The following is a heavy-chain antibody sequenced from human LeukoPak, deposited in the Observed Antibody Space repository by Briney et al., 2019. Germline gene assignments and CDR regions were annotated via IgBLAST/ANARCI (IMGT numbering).Heavy chain of an antibody. CDR1: GGSISSGDYY. D-gene: IGHD2-2*01. Sequence: SQTLSLTCTVSGGSISSGDYYWSWIRQPRGKGLEWIGYIYYSGSTYYNPSLKSRVTISVDTSKNQFSLKLSSVTAADTAVYYCARGVVPAADFDYWGQGTLVTVSS. CDR3: ARGVVPAADFDY. J-gene: IGHJ4*02. V-gene: IGHV4-30-4*01. CDR2: IYYSGST.